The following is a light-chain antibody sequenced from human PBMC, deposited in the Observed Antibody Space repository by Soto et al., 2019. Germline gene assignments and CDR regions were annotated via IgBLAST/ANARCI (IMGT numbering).Light chain of an antibody. V-gene: IGKV1-5*01. CDR1: QSVSGW. Sequence: DIQMTQSPSTLSASVRDTVTVNCRASQSVSGWLAWYQQKPGEAPKLLTYDASALPRGVPSRFIGSGSGTKFTLTIASLQPDDFATYYCQQYETFSGTFGPGTKVDIK. J-gene: IGKJ1*01. CDR2: DAS. CDR3: QQYETFSGT.